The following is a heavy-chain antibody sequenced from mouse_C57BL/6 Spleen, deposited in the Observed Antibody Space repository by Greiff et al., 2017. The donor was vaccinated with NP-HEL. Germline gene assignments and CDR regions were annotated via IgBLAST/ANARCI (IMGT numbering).Heavy chain of an antibody. J-gene: IGHJ3*01. Sequence: QLQLQQPGAELVRPGSSVKLSCKASGYTFTSYWMHWVKQRPIQGLEWIGNIDPSDSETHYNQKFKDKATLTVDKSSSTAYMQLSSLTSEDSAVYYCARYSMSPFAYWGQGTLVTVSA. CDR3: ARYSMSPFAY. V-gene: IGHV1-52*01. CDR1: GYTFTSYW. CDR2: IDPSDSET. D-gene: IGHD2-12*01.